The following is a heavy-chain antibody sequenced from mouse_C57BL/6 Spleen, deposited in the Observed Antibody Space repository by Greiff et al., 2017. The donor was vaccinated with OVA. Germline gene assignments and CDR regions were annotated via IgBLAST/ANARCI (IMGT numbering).Heavy chain of an antibody. D-gene: IGHD1-1*01. Sequence: QVQLQPSGAALAKPGASVKLSCKASGYTFTSYWLHWVKQRPGQGLEWIGYINPSSGYTKYNQKFKDKATLTADKSSSTAYMQLRSLTYEDSAVYYCARWKYDGSSYDFDYWGQGTTLTVSS. V-gene: IGHV1-7*01. CDR2: INPSSGYT. CDR3: ARWKYDGSSYDFDY. CDR1: GYTFTSYW. J-gene: IGHJ2*01.